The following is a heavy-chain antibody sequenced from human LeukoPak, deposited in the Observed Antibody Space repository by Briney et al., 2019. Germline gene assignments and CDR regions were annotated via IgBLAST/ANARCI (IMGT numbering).Heavy chain of an antibody. CDR3: AKAHHNPYQLLYFGT. CDR1: GFPFDDKA. Sequence: GGSLRLSCAASGFPFDDKAMHWVRQAPGKGLEWVAGISRNSDSTYYADSVKGRFTISRDNSKNSLYLQMNSLRTEDTALYYCAKAHHNPYQLLYFGTWGQGTLVTVSS. J-gene: IGHJ5*02. V-gene: IGHV3-43*02. D-gene: IGHD2-2*02. CDR2: ISRNSDST.